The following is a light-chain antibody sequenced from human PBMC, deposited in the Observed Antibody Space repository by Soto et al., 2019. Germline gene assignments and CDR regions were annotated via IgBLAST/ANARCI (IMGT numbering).Light chain of an antibody. Sequence: EIELTQSPGTLSLSPGERATISCRASQSISSSYLAWYQQKPGKAPRLLVYGASSRATGIPERFSGSGSGTDFTLTISRLEPEDFAVYYCQQYGSSRFTFGPGTKVDIK. CDR3: QQYGSSRFT. J-gene: IGKJ3*01. CDR1: QSISSSY. V-gene: IGKV3-20*01. CDR2: GAS.